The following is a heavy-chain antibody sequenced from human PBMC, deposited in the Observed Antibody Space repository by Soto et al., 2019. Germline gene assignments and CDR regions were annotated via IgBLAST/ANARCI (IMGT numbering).Heavy chain of an antibody. CDR1: GGTFSSYA. D-gene: IGHD2-15*01. Sequence: QVQLVQSGAEVKKPGSSVKVSCKASGGTFSSYAISWVRQAPGQGLEWMGGIIPIFGTANYAQKFQGRVTITADESTSTAYMELSSLRSEDTAVYYCARDRGYCSGGSCYDGSDYWGQGPLVTVSS. V-gene: IGHV1-69*12. CDR3: ARDRGYCSGGSCYDGSDY. CDR2: IIPIFGTA. J-gene: IGHJ4*02.